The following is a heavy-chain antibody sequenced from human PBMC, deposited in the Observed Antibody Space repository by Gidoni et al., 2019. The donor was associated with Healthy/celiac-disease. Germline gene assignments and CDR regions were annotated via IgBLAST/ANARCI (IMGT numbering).Heavy chain of an antibody. V-gene: IGHV3-9*01. CDR1: GSTFDDDA. CDR3: AKDSYSSSSGYFDY. D-gene: IGHD6-6*01. CDR2: ISWNSGSI. Sequence: EVQLVASGGGFVQHGRSLRLSCAASGSTFDDDAMLWVRQSPGKCLDWVAGISWNSGSIGYADSVKGRFTISRDNAKNSLYLQMSSLRAEDTALYYCAKDSYSSSSGYFDYWGQGTLVTVSS. J-gene: IGHJ4*02.